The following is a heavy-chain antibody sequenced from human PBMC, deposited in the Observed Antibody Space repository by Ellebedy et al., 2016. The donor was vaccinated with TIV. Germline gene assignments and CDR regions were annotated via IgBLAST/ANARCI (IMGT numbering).Heavy chain of an antibody. V-gene: IGHV3-23*01. Sequence: PGGSLRLSCAASGFSSGFSFSRYAMGWVRQAPGKGLEWVSGISDRGGSAHYADSVKGRFTVSRDNSRKTLDLQMNNLKAGDTAIYYCAKALSWIQPDLGAYEIWGQGTMVTVSS. CDR1: GFSSGFSFSRYA. D-gene: IGHD5-18*01. CDR2: ISDRGGSA. CDR3: AKALSWIQPDLGAYEI. J-gene: IGHJ3*02.